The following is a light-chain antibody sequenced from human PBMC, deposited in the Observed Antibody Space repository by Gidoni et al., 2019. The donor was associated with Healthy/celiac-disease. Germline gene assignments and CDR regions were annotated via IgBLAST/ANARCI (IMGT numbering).Light chain of an antibody. CDR2: YDS. J-gene: IGLJ3*02. CDR1: NIGSKS. Sequence: SYVLTPQPAVSVAPGRTARITGGGNNIGSKSVHWYQQKPGRAPVLVIYYDSDRPSGILARLFCSNSGNTATLTISRVEAGDEADYYCQVWDSSSDHWVFGGGTKLTGL. V-gene: IGLV3-21*04. CDR3: QVWDSSSDHWV.